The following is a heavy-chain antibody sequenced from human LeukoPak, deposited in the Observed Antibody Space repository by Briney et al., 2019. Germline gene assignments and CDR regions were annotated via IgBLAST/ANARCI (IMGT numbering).Heavy chain of an antibody. CDR2: ISSIEGRI. V-gene: IGHV3-64*01. Sequence: GGSLRLSCVVSGFTFNNYGMNWVRQAPGKGLECVSAISSIEGRIFYANSVKGRFTISRDNSKNTVFLQMGSLRAEDMAVYYCARARRDCRGGTCYSYYFDYWGQGTQVTVSP. CDR1: GFTFNNYG. J-gene: IGHJ4*02. CDR3: ARARRDCRGGTCYSYYFDY. D-gene: IGHD2-15*01.